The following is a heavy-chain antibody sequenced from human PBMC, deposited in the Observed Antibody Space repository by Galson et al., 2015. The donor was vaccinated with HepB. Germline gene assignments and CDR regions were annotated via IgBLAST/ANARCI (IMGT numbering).Heavy chain of an antibody. J-gene: IGHJ4*02. CDR2: ISYDGSKN. Sequence: SLRLSCAASGFSFRSYAMHWVRQAPGKGLEWVAVISYDGSKNFYADSVKGRVTLSRDNSKNTLYLQLNSLRAEDTAVYYCARDFGSSSGRGIFDYWGQGILVTVSS. V-gene: IGHV3-30*04. D-gene: IGHD5-18*01. CDR1: GFSFRSYA. CDR3: ARDFGSSSGRGIFDY.